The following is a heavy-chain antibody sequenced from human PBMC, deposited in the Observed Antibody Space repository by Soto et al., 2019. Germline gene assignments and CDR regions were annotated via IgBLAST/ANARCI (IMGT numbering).Heavy chain of an antibody. V-gene: IGHV4-59*01. CDR3: ARDVSCSSTSCQDVGYFDY. J-gene: IGHJ4*02. Sequence: SETLSLTCTVSGGSISSYYWSWIRQPPGKGLEWIGYIYYSGSTNYNPSLKSRVTISVDTSKNQFSLKLSSVTAADTAVYYCARDVSCSSTSCQDVGYFDYWGQGTLVTVSS. CDR1: GGSISSYY. D-gene: IGHD2-2*01. CDR2: IYYSGST.